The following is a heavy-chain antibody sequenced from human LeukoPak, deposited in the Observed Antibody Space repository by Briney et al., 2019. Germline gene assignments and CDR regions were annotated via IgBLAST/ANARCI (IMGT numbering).Heavy chain of an antibody. J-gene: IGHJ6*03. V-gene: IGHV4-34*01. Sequence: SETLSLTCAVYGGSFSGYYWSWIRQPPGKGLEWIGEINHSGSTNYNPSLKSRVTLSVDTSKNQFSLKLSSVTAADTAVYYCARRRNGYCSSTSCLSHYYYYYMDVWGKGTTVTVSS. D-gene: IGHD2-2*01. CDR3: ARRRNGYCSSTSCLSHYYYYYMDV. CDR2: INHSGST. CDR1: GGSFSGYY.